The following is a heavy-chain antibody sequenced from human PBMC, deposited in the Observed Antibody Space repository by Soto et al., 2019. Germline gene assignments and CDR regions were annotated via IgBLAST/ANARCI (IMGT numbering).Heavy chain of an antibody. D-gene: IGHD5-12*01. CDR1: GFTFNSYA. Sequence: GGSLRLSCAASGFTFNSYAMTWVRQAPGMGLEWVASISSSSSFIYYPDSLKGRVTISRDNAKNSLFLHMNSLTAEDTGIYYCARDRHSGFDLGFWGQGTLVTVSS. CDR2: ISSSSSFI. J-gene: IGHJ4*02. V-gene: IGHV3-21*01. CDR3: ARDRHSGFDLGF.